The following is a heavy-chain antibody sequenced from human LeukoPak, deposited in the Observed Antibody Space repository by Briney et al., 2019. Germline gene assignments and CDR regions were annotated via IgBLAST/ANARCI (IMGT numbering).Heavy chain of an antibody. V-gene: IGHV1-18*01. J-gene: IGHJ4*02. CDR3: ARTPSAAPGDY. Sequence: ASVKVSCKASGYTFTSYGISWVRQAPGQGLEWMGWISAYNGNTNYAQKLQGRVTMTSDTSTSTAYMELSSLRSEDTAVYYCARTPSAAPGDYWGQGTLVTVSS. D-gene: IGHD2-15*01. CDR1: GYTFTSYG. CDR2: ISAYNGNT.